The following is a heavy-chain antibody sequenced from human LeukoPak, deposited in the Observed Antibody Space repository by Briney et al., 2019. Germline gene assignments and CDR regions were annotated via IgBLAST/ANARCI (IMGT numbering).Heavy chain of an antibody. CDR1: GYTFTGYY. J-gene: IGHJ4*02. Sequence: ASVKVSCKASGYTFTGYYLHWVRLAPGQGLEWMGWINPNSGGTNYAQKFQGRVTMTRGTSISTAYMELSRLRSDDTAVYYCARDGGWDFWSGAKGPYFDYWGQGTLVTVSS. V-gene: IGHV1-2*02. CDR2: INPNSGGT. CDR3: ARDGGWDFWSGAKGPYFDY. D-gene: IGHD3-3*01.